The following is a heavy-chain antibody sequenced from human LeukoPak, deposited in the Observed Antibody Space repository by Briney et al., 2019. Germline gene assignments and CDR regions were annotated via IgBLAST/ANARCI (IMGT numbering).Heavy chain of an antibody. CDR2: IYTSGST. CDR3: ARRGNMGGSGSYYRLRYMDV. D-gene: IGHD3-10*01. CDR1: GGSISSGSYY. J-gene: IGHJ6*03. Sequence: SETLSLTCTVSGGSISSGSYYWSWIRQPAGKGLEWIGRIYTSGSTNYNPSLKSRVTISVDTSKNQFSLKLSSVTAADTAVYYCARRGNMGGSGSYYRLRYMDVWGKGTTVTISS. V-gene: IGHV4-61*02.